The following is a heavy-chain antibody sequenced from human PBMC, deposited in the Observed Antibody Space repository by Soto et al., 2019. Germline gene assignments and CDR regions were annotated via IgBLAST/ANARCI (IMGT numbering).Heavy chain of an antibody. CDR2: IIPIFGTA. CDR1: GGTFSSYA. D-gene: IGHD3-3*01. CDR3: ARQVFGVVADDVDY. V-gene: IGHV1-69*12. J-gene: IGHJ4*02. Sequence: QVQLVQSGAEVKKPGSSVKVSWKASGGTFSSYAISWVRQAPGQGLEWMGGIIPIFGTANYAQKFQGRVTITAYESTSTAYMELSSLRSEDTAVYYCARQVFGVVADDVDYWGQGTLVTVSS.